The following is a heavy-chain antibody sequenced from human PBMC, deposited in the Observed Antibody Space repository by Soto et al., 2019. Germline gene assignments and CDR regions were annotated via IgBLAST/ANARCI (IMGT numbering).Heavy chain of an antibody. D-gene: IGHD6-13*01. J-gene: IGHJ5*02. CDR1: GYTFTNYG. CDR3: ARAAAAGLNDR. Sequence: QVQLVQSGAEVKKPGASVKVSCKASGYTFTNYGISWVRQAPGQGLEWMGWINAYNGNTKSAQKLQGRVTLTTDTATSTAYMELRSLRSDDTGVYYWARAAAAGLNDRWGQGTLVTVSS. V-gene: IGHV1-18*01. CDR2: INAYNGNT.